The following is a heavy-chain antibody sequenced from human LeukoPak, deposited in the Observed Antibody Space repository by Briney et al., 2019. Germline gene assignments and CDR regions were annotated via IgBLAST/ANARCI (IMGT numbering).Heavy chain of an antibody. CDR1: GYTFTSYY. CDR2: INPSAGST. CDR3: ARGDYGDLGTNAFDI. Sequence: ASVKLSCMASGYTFTSYYMHWVRQAPGQGREWVGIINPSAGSTSYAQKFQGRVTMTRDTSTSTVYMELSSLRSEDTAVYYCARGDYGDLGTNAFDIWGQGTMVTVSS. V-gene: IGHV1-46*01. J-gene: IGHJ3*02. D-gene: IGHD4-17*01.